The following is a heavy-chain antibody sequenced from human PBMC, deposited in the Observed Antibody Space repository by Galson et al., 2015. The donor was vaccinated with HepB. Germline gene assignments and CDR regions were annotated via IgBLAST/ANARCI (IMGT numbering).Heavy chain of an antibody. J-gene: IGHJ4*02. D-gene: IGHD3-22*01. V-gene: IGHV3-7*01. CDR2: IKQDGSEK. CDR1: RFTFSDYY. Sequence: SLRLSCAASRFTFSDYYMSWIRQAPGKGLEWVANIKQDGSEKYYVDSVKGRFTISRDNAKNSLYLQMNSLRAEDTAVYYCAREATYYYDSSGYAQLFDYWGQGTLVTVSS. CDR3: AREATYYYDSSGYAQLFDY.